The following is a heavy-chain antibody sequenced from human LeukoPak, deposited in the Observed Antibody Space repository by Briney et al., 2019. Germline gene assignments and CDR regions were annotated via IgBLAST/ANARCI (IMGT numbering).Heavy chain of an antibody. Sequence: GGSLRLSCAASGLSYSSYAMSWVRQAPGQGLEWVSGISGTSGSTYYADSVKGRFTISRDNSKNTPYLQMNSLRAEDTAVYLCAKRDAANSKGIDYWGQGTLVTVSS. CDR3: AKRDAANSKGIDY. CDR2: ISGTSGST. CDR1: GLSYSSYA. V-gene: IGHV3-23*01. D-gene: IGHD4/OR15-4a*01. J-gene: IGHJ4*02.